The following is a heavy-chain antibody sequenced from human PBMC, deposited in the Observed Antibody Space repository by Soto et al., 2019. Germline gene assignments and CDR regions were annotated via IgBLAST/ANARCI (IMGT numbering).Heavy chain of an antibody. CDR3: AKYGKSYSSSSVHYYGMDV. CDR2: ISNSGGST. Sequence: QPGGSLRLSCAASGFTFSSYAMTWVRQAPGKGLEWVTTISNSGGSTYYADSVKGRFDISRDNSKNTLYLQMNSLRVEDTAVYHCAKYGKSYSSSSVHYYGMDVWGQGTTVTVYS. J-gene: IGHJ6*02. V-gene: IGHV3-23*01. CDR1: GFTFSSYA. D-gene: IGHD6-6*01.